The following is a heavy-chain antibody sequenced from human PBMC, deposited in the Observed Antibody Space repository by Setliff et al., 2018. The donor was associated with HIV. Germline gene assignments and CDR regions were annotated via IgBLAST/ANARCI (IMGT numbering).Heavy chain of an antibody. J-gene: IGHJ4*02. Sequence: GESLKISCEGSGYSFTNYWIGWVRQMPGKGLEWMGIIYPGDSDTRYSPSFQGQVTMSVDKSITTAYLQWSSLKASDTGIYYCARRGWGGGWYPDYWGQGTLVTVSS. CDR3: ARRGWGGGWYPDY. V-gene: IGHV5-51*01. CDR2: IYPGDSDT. D-gene: IGHD6-19*01. CDR1: GYSFTNYW.